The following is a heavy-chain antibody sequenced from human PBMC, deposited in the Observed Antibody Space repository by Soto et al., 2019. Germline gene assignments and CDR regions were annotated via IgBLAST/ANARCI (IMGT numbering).Heavy chain of an antibody. D-gene: IGHD4-4*01. Sequence: GGSLRLSCAASGFTFSSYWMHWVRQAPGKGLVWVSRINSDGSSTSYADSVKGRFTISRDNAKNTLYLQMNSLRAEDTAVYYCARVAYSNSPYYYYGMDVWGQGTTVTVSS. J-gene: IGHJ6*02. V-gene: IGHV3-74*01. CDR2: INSDGSST. CDR3: ARVAYSNSPYYYYGMDV. CDR1: GFTFSSYW.